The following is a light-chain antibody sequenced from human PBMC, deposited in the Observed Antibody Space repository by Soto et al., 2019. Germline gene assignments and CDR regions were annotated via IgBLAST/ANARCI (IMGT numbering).Light chain of an antibody. J-gene: IGKJ1*01. CDR3: MLGLLSPPT. CDR1: QSLLHSNGYNY. Sequence: DIVMPQSPLSLPVTPGEPASISCRSSQSLLHSNGYNYLDWYLQKPGQSPQLLIYWGSNRASGVPGRFSGRGSGTDFTLNINSVEAADVGVFFCMLGLLSPPTFGQGTKVELK. V-gene: IGKV2-28*01. CDR2: WGS.